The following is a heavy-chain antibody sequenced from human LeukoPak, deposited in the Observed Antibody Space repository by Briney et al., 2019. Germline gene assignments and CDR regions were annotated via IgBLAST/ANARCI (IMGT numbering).Heavy chain of an antibody. CDR3: ARVNCGGDCYSKTAFDY. CDR1: GFTFSSYA. V-gene: IGHV3-48*03. D-gene: IGHD2-21*02. CDR2: ISSGGRTR. Sequence: GESLRLSCVASGFTFSSYAMNWVRQAPGKGLEWVSYISSGGRTRQYADSVKGRFTISKDSAKNSLYLQMNSLRAEDTAVYYCARVNCGGDCYSKTAFDYWGQGTLVTVSS. J-gene: IGHJ4*02.